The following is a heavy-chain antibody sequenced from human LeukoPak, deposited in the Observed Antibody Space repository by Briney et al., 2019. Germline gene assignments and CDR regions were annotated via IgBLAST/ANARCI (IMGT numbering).Heavy chain of an antibody. J-gene: IGHJ5*02. CDR2: IRYDGNNK. Sequence: GGSLRLSCAASGFTFSDYSMHWVRQAPGKGLNWVAFIRYDGNNKYYADSVKGRFTISRDNSKNMLYLEMNSLSTEDTAVYYCAREVVGATGSNWFDPWGQGTLVTVSS. V-gene: IGHV3-30*02. CDR1: GFTFSDYS. CDR3: AREVVGATGSNWFDP. D-gene: IGHD1-26*01.